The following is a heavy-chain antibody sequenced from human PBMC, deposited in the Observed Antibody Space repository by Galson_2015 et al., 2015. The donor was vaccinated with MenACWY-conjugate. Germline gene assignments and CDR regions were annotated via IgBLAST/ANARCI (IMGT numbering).Heavy chain of an antibody. CDR2: ISNDGSYR. CDR1: GFTFSRLG. CDR3: GKYRDSSGSASWFDP. J-gene: IGHJ5*02. V-gene: IGHV3-30*18. D-gene: IGHD3-22*01. Sequence: SLRLSCAASGFTFSRLGMHWVRQAPGKGLEWVAVISNDGSYRYYPDSVKGRYTVSRDNSKNTLYLQINGLRTEDTAVYYCGKYRDSSGSASWFDPWGQGTLVTVSS.